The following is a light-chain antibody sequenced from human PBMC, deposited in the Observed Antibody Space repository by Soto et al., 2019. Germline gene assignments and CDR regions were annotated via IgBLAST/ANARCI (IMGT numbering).Light chain of an antibody. CDR3: QQYESTPPT. V-gene: IGKV4-1*01. J-gene: IGKJ2*01. CDR1: QSVLYSSNNKND. CDR2: WAS. Sequence: DIVMTQSPDSLAVSLGARATINCKSSQSVLYSSNNKNDLAWYQQRPGQPPKLLIYWASTRESGAPDRFSGSGSGTDFTLTITSLQAEDVAVYYCQQYESTPPTFGQGTKLEIK.